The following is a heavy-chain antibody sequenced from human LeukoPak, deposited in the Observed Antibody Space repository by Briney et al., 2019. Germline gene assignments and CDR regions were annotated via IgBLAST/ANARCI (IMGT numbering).Heavy chain of an antibody. V-gene: IGHV3-23*01. J-gene: IGHJ6*02. CDR2: INGRGDDT. D-gene: IGHD6-13*01. CDR1: SGFA. Sequence: GSLRLSCAAFSGFAMSWVRQAPGRGLEWVPAINGRGDDTYYPDSVKGRFTISRDNSKNTLYLQMNSLRAEDTAVYYCATRDLGYSSSWYPYYYGMDVWGQGTTVTVSS. CDR3: ATRDLGYSSSWYPYYYGMDV.